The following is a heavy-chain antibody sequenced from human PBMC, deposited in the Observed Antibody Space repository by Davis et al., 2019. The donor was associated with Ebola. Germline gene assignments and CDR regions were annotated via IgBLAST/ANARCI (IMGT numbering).Heavy chain of an antibody. CDR2: IYYSGRT. D-gene: IGHD1-26*01. CDR1: GGSVSSGSYY. J-gene: IGHJ4*02. Sequence: MPSETLSLTCTVSGGSVSSGSYYWSWIRQPPGKGLEWIGYIYYSGRTNYNPSLKSRVTISVDTSKNQFSLKLSSVTAADTAVYYCAREWELLSYYFDYWGQGTLVTVSS. CDR3: AREWELLSYYFDY. V-gene: IGHV4-61*01.